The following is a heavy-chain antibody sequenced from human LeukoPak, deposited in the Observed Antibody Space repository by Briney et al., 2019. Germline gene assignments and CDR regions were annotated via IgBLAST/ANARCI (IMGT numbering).Heavy chain of an antibody. CDR3: VREPSSSGWFAY. CDR1: GDSITGYY. Sequence: PSETLSLTCTVSGDSITGYYWSWIRQPPGKGLEWIAYISYIGSTNYNPSLRGRVTISLDTSANQFSLKFSSVTTTDTAVYYCVREPSSSGWFAYWGQGTLVTVSS. CDR2: ISYIGST. J-gene: IGHJ4*02. V-gene: IGHV4-59*01. D-gene: IGHD6-19*01.